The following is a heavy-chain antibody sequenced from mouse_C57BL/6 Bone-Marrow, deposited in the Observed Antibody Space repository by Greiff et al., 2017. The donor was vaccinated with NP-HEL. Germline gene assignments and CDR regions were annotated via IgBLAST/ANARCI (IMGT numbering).Heavy chain of an antibody. CDR2: ISSGGSYT. D-gene: IGHD1-1*01. V-gene: IGHV5-6*01. Sequence: EVMLVESGGDLVKPGGSLKLSCAASGFTFSSYGMSWVRQTPDKRLEWVATISSGGSYTYYPDSVKGRFTISRDNAKNTLYLQMSSLKSEDTAMYYCARPYGSSPLDYWGQGTTLTVSS. J-gene: IGHJ2*01. CDR3: ARPYGSSPLDY. CDR1: GFTFSSYG.